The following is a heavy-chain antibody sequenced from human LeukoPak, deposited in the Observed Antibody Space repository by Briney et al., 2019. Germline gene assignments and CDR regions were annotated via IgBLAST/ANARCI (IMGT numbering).Heavy chain of an antibody. J-gene: IGHJ4*02. Sequence: PGGSLRLSCAASGFTFSSYAMHWVRQAPGKGLEWVAVISYDGSNKYYADSVKGRFTISRDNSKNTLYLQMNSLRAEDTAVYYCARTQTMTTVTAYDYWGQGTLVTVSS. D-gene: IGHD4-17*01. CDR2: ISYDGSNK. CDR3: ARTQTMTTVTAYDY. V-gene: IGHV3-30-3*01. CDR1: GFTFSSYA.